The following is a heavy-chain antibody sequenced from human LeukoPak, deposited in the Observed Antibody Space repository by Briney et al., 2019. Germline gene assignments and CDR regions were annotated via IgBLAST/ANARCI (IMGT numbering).Heavy chain of an antibody. CDR2: ISYSGSI. J-gene: IGHJ3*02. CDR1: GGSFTNYY. D-gene: IGHD1-26*01. CDR3: ATTTRGGDAFDI. V-gene: IGHV4-59*01. Sequence: PSETLSLTCTVTGGSFTNYYCNWIRQPPGKGLEWIGYISYSGSISYNPSLKSRVTISVDTSNNQFSLNLRSVTAADTAVYYCATTTRGGDAFDIWGQGTMVTVSS.